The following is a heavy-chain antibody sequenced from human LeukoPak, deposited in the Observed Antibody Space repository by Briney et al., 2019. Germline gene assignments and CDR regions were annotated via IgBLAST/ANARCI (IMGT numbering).Heavy chain of an antibody. J-gene: IGHJ6*02. D-gene: IGHD2-2*03. CDR3: AKDWMSRRDYHYYGMDV. CDR2: ILYDGSNK. CDR1: GFPFSSYW. V-gene: IGHV3-30*18. Sequence: GGSLRLSCVASGFPFSSYWMTWVRQAPGKGLEWVAVILYDGSNKAYADSVKGRFIISRDNSKSTVYLQMNSLRAEDTAVYYCAKDWMSRRDYHYYGMDVWGQGTTVAVSS.